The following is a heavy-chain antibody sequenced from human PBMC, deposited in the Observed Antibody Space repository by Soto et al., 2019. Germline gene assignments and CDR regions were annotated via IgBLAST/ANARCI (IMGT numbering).Heavy chain of an antibody. D-gene: IGHD3-10*01. CDR1: GGTFSSYA. Sequence: QVQLVQSGAEVKKPGSSVKVSCKASGGTFSSYAISWVRQAPGQGLEWMGGIIPIFGTANYAQKFQGRVTITADEYTSTDYMELSSLRSEDTAVYYCANYYYGSGSYYNYGMDVWGQGTTVTVS. J-gene: IGHJ6*02. V-gene: IGHV1-69*01. CDR2: IIPIFGTA. CDR3: ANYYYGSGSYYNYGMDV.